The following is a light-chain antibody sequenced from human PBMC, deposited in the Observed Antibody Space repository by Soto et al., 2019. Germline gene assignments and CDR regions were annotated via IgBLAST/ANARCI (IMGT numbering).Light chain of an antibody. CDR2: DVS. J-gene: IGLJ1*01. V-gene: IGLV2-11*01. CDR3: CSYAGSYSYA. Sequence: QSVLTQPRSVSGSPGQSVTISCTGTSSDVGGYNYVSWYQEQPGKAPKLMIYDVSKRPSGVPDRFSGSKSGNTASLTISGLQAEEEADYYCCSYAGSYSYAFGTGTKVTVL. CDR1: SSDVGGYNY.